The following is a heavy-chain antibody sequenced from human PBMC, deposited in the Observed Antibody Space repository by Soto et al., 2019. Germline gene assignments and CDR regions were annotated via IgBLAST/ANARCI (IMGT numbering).Heavy chain of an antibody. CDR2: IYWDDDK. V-gene: IGHV2-5*02. CDR3: AHRPSGVELGDSENWFDP. J-gene: IGHJ5*02. CDR1: GFSLSTSGVG. D-gene: IGHD1-26*01. Sequence: SGPTLVNPTQTLTLTCTFSGFSLSTSGVGVGWIRQPPGKALEWLALIYWDDDKRYSPSLKSRLTITKDTSKNQVVLTMTNMDPVDTATYYCAHRPSGVELGDSENWFDPWGQGTLVTVPS.